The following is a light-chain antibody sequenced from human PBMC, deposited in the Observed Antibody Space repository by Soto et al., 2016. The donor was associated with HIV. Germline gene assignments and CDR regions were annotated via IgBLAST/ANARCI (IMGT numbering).Light chain of an antibody. J-gene: IGKJ3*01. Sequence: DIQMTQSPSTLSVSVGDRVTITCRASQSINIWLAWYQQKPGKAPKLLIYKASSLESGVPSRFSGSGSGTEFTLTISSLQPDDFATYYCQQYNSDPFTFGPGTKVDIK. CDR2: KAS. CDR1: QSINIW. V-gene: IGKV1-5*03. CDR3: QQYNSDPFT.